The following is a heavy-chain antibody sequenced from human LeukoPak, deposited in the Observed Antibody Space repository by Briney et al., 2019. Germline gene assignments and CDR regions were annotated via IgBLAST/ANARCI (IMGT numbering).Heavy chain of an antibody. Sequence: PSETLSLTCTVSGGSVTSGSYYWSWIRQPPGKELEWIGYISYRGSTNYNPSLKSRVTISVDTSKNQFSLKLSSVTAADTAVYYCAVMYSSSWYWFDPWGQGTLVTVSS. J-gene: IGHJ5*02. CDR2: ISYRGST. D-gene: IGHD6-13*01. V-gene: IGHV4-61*01. CDR1: GGSVTSGSYY. CDR3: AVMYSSSWYWFDP.